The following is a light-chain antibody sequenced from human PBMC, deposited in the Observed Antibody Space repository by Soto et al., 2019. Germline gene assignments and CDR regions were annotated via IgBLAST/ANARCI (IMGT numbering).Light chain of an antibody. CDR1: RTVHSN. Sequence: EIVMTQSPATVSVSPGDRVTLSCRASRTVHSNVAWYQHKPGQAPRLLIYGASFRATGMPARFSGSGFGTEFTLTISSLEPEDFAVYYCQQRSNWPLTFGQGTRLEIK. CDR2: GAS. CDR3: QQRSNWPLT. J-gene: IGKJ5*01. V-gene: IGKV3-15*01.